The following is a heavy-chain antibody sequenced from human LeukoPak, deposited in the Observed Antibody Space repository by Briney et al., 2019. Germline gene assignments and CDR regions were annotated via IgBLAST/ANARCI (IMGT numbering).Heavy chain of an antibody. V-gene: IGHV3-23*01. CDR3: AYCSGGSCYSGEWFDP. Sequence: GGSLRLSCAASGFTSSSFAMTWVRQAPGKGLEWVSGFDGNGPNTYYADSVKGRWTISRDNSKNTLYLQMNSLRAEDTAVYYCAYCSGGSCYSGEWFDPWGQGTLVTVSS. J-gene: IGHJ5*02. D-gene: IGHD2-15*01. CDR1: GFTSSSFA. CDR2: FDGNGPNT.